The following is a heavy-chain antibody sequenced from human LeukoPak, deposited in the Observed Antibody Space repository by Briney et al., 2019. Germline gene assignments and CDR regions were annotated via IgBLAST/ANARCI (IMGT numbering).Heavy chain of an antibody. CDR1: GFTFSSYG. CDR3: AKAYYDSSAYYIDY. Sequence: PGGSLRLSCSASGFTFSSYGMHWVRQAPGKGLEWVAVISSDGSKKYYADSVKGRFTISRDNSKNTLNLQMSSLRAEDSAMYYCAKAYYDSSAYYIDYWGQRTLVTVSS. J-gene: IGHJ4*02. CDR2: ISSDGSKK. V-gene: IGHV3-30*18. D-gene: IGHD3-22*01.